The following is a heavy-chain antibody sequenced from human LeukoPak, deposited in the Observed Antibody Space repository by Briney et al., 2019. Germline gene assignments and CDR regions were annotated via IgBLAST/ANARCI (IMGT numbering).Heavy chain of an antibody. CDR3: ASGFLAGFDY. CDR2: ISSSGSTI. V-gene: IGHV3-11*04. J-gene: IGHJ4*02. D-gene: IGHD3-3*01. Sequence: EGSLRLSCAASGFTFSDYYMSWIRQAPGKGLEWVSYISSSGSTIYYADSLKGRFTIPRDNAKNSLYLQMNSLRAEDTAVYYCASGFLAGFDYWGQGTLVTVSS. CDR1: GFTFSDYY.